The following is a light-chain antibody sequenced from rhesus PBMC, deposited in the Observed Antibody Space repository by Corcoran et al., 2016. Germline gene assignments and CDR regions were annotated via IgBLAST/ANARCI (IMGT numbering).Light chain of an antibody. CDR3: QHYYDNPFT. J-gene: IGKJ4*01. CDR1: QNIYSS. Sequence: DIQMTQSPSALSASVGGRLTISCRASQNIYSSLAWYQQKPGKAPELLIYAASRLHTGIPSRFSGSGSGTDFTLTISILQPEDSAAYYCQHYYDNPFTFGGGTKVEIK. V-gene: IGKV1S12*01. CDR2: AAS.